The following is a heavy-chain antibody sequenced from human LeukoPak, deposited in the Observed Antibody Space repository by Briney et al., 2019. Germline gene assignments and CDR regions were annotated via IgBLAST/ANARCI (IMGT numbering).Heavy chain of an antibody. V-gene: IGHV1-69*06. Sequence: ASVKVSCKASGGTFSRYAISWVRQAPGQGLEWMGGIIPIFGTANYAQKFQGRVTITADKSTSTAYMELSSLRSEDTAVYYCARGLLQGEGFYYYYGMDVWGKGTTVTVSS. CDR1: GGTFSRYA. CDR2: IIPIFGTA. D-gene: IGHD2-15*01. CDR3: ARGLLQGEGFYYYYGMDV. J-gene: IGHJ6*04.